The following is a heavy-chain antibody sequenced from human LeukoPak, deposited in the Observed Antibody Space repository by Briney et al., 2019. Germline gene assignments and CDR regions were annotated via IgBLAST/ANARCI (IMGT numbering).Heavy chain of an antibody. CDR3: AKDSQGSIPAAAFDY. D-gene: IGHD2-2*01. V-gene: IGHV3-23*01. CDR2: ISGSGGST. Sequence: AGGSLRLSCAASGFTFSSYAMSWVREAPGKGLEWVSAISGSGGSTYYADSVKGRFTISRDNSKNTLYLQMNSLRAEDTAVYYCAKDSQGSIPAAAFDYWGQGTLVTVSS. CDR1: GFTFSSYA. J-gene: IGHJ4*02.